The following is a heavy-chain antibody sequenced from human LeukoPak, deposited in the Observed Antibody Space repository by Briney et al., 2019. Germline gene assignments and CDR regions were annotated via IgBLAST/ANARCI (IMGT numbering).Heavy chain of an antibody. J-gene: IGHJ4*02. D-gene: IGHD2-2*01. Sequence: SETLSLTCTVSGGSMSNYYWSWIRQPPGKGLEWIGYIFYSGSTNYNPSLKGRVTILVDTSKNQFSLKLSSVTAADTAVYYCARSAGYCTSTSCYAYWGQGTLVTVSS. CDR2: IFYSGST. V-gene: IGHV4-59*01. CDR3: ARSAGYCTSTSCYAY. CDR1: GGSMSNYY.